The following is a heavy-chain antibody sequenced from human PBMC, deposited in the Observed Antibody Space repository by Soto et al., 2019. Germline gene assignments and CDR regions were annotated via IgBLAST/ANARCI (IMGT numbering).Heavy chain of an antibody. Sequence: EVQLVESGGGLVQPGGSLRLSCAASGFTFSSYSMNWVRQAPGKGLEWVSYISSSSSTIYYADSVKGRFTISRDNAKNSLYLQMNSLRPEDTAVYYCASHRLGDYGVTGYWGQGTLVTVSS. D-gene: IGHD4-17*01. CDR1: GFTFSSYS. CDR3: ASHRLGDYGVTGY. J-gene: IGHJ4*02. V-gene: IGHV3-48*01. CDR2: ISSSSSTI.